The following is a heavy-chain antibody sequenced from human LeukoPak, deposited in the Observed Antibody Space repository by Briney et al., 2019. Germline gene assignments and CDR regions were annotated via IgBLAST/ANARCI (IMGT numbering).Heavy chain of an antibody. D-gene: IGHD1-26*01. CDR3: AKADRYSGSYFSDY. CDR1: GFTFNTYA. CDR2: ITISGSGT. Sequence: GGSLRLSCAASGFTFNTYAMSWVRQAPGQGLEWVSSITISGSGTYYADSVKGRFTITRDNSKNTLYLQMNSLRAEDTAVYYCAKADRYSGSYFSDYWGQGTLVTVSS. J-gene: IGHJ4*02. V-gene: IGHV3-23*01.